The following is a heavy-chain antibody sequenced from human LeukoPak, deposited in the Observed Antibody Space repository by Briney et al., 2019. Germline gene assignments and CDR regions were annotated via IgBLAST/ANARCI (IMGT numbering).Heavy chain of an antibody. D-gene: IGHD4-23*01. V-gene: IGHV3-7*04. CDR1: GFTFSNFW. CDR2: INQGGNVQ. CDR3: ARGDGGDQGYFQD. Sequence: GGSLRLSCVASGFTFSNFWMYWVRQAPGKGREGVANINQGGNVQHYVDSVKGRFTISRDNAENSLNLHMNSLRADDTAVYYCARGDGGDQGYFQDWGQGTLVTVSS. J-gene: IGHJ1*01.